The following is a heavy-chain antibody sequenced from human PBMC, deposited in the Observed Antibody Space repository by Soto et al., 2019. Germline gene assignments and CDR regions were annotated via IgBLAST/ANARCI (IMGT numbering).Heavy chain of an antibody. CDR2: INPNSGGT. Sequence: ASVKVSCKASGYTFTGYYMHWVRQAPGQGLEWMGWINPNSGGTNYAQKFQGRVTMTRDTSISTAYMELSRLRSDDTAVYYCARDGLYYDSSGSGDPWGQGTLVTVSS. D-gene: IGHD3-22*01. V-gene: IGHV1-2*02. CDR1: GYTFTGYY. CDR3: ARDGLYYDSSGSGDP. J-gene: IGHJ5*02.